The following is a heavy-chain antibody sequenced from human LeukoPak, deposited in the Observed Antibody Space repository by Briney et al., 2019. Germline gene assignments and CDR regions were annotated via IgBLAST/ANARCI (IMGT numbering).Heavy chain of an antibody. J-gene: IGHJ1*01. V-gene: IGHV3-23*01. Sequence: GGSLRLSCAASGFSFNTYAMSWVCQAPGKGLEWVSAISNTGGSTYYADSVKGRFTISRDKSKNTLSLQMNSLRAEDTAVYYCAQQVGYCSSGSCYFTYWGRGTLVTVSS. CDR3: AQQVGYCSSGSCYFTY. CDR1: GFSFNTYA. CDR2: ISNTGGST. D-gene: IGHD2-15*01.